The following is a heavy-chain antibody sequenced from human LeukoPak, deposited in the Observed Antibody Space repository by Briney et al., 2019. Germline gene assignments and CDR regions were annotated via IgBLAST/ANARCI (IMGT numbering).Heavy chain of an antibody. Sequence: ASVKGSCKASGYTFTGYYMHLVRQAPVQGLEWIESINLKSGCTNYAQKFDDRFTMTRDTSISTAFLELSRMRYDDTAVYSCARDRAAGSGYYNYMDVWGKGTTVTVSS. V-gene: IGHV1-2*02. D-gene: IGHD6-13*01. CDR2: INLKSGCT. CDR3: ARDRAAGSGYYNYMDV. J-gene: IGHJ6*03. CDR1: GYTFTGYY.